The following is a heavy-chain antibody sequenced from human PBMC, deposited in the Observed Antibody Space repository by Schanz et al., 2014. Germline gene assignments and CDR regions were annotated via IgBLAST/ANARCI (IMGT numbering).Heavy chain of an antibody. J-gene: IGHJ4*02. CDR1: GYTFSSYG. CDR2: ISANNGNT. CDR3: ARDRRLQRPSGWDY. V-gene: IGHV1-18*04. D-gene: IGHD3-10*01. Sequence: QVQLVQSGAEVKKPGASVKVSCKASGYTFSSYGISWVRQAPGQGLEWMGWISANNGNTNKAQKLQGRVTMTTDTSTSTAYMELRRLRSDDTAVYYCARDRRLQRPSGWDYWGQGTLVTVSS.